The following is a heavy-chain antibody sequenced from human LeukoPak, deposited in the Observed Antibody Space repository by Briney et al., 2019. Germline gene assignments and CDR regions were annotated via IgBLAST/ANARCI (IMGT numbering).Heavy chain of an antibody. Sequence: SGALSLTRIVPGGSISSTISYWGWTRPPPGEGLACLGCIYYRGSPYYNPSLKSRVPLSEDTSKKHFFFKLTSVTTASTAVYYCARHVHSAPMIVVLVTPPYLPDFDLWGGGALVTLSS. V-gene: IGHV4-39*01. D-gene: IGHD3-22*01. CDR3: ARHVHSAPMIVVLVTPPYLPDFDL. CDR1: GGSISSTISY. CDR2: IYYRGSP. J-gene: IGHJ2*01.